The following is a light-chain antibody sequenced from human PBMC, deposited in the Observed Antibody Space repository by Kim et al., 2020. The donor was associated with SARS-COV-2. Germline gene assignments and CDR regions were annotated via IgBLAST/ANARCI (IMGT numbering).Light chain of an antibody. CDR3: QQYYSTPPS. J-gene: IGKJ2*03. CDR1: QTILDNSNNKNY. Sequence: ATHKCKSSQTILDNSNNKNYLAWYQQKPGQAPKLLIYWASIRESGVSDRFSGSGSETDFTLTISSLQAEDVAVYYCQQYYSTPPSFGQGTKLEI. V-gene: IGKV4-1*01. CDR2: WAS.